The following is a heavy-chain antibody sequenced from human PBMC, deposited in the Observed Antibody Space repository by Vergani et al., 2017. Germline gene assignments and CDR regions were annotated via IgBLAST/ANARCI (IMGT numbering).Heavy chain of an antibody. CDR1: GGSISPYY. CDR2: INYSGST. D-gene: IGHD3-10*01. J-gene: IGHJ6*04. V-gene: IGHV4-59*01. Sequence: QVQLQESGPGLVKPSETLSLTCTVSGGSISPYYWSWIRQPPGKGLEWIGYINYSGSTKCNPSLKSRVTISLDTSKNQFSLKLSSVTAADTAVYYCARVVYYGSVNYSLDVWGKGTTVTVSS. CDR3: ARVVYYGSVNYSLDV.